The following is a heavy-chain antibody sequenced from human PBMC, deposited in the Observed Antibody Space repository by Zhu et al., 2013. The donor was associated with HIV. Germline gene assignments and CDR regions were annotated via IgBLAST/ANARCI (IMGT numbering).Heavy chain of an antibody. CDR2: IYYSGST. J-gene: IGHJ3*02. Sequence: QVQLQESGPGLVKPSETLSLTCTVSGGSISSYYWSWIRQPPGKGLEWIGYIYYSGSTNYNPSLKSRVTISVDTSKNQFSLKLSSVTAADTAVYYCARASLGVPAEQHAFDIWGQGTMVTVSS. D-gene: IGHD2-2*01. CDR3: ARASLGVPAEQHAFDI. CDR1: GGSISSYY. V-gene: IGHV4-59*01.